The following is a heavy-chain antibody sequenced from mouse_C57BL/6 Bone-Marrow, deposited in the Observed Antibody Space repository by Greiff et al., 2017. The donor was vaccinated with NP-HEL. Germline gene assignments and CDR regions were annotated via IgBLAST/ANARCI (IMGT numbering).Heavy chain of an antibody. D-gene: IGHD1-1*01. Sequence: EVKLLESGGGLVQPGGSLKLSCAASGIDFSRYWMSWVRRAPGKGLEWIGEINPDSSTINYAPSLKDKFIISRDNAKNTLYLQMSKVRSEDTALYYCASLITTVVAKDWYFDVWGTGTTVTVSS. CDR1: GIDFSRYW. CDR2: INPDSSTI. CDR3: ASLITTVVAKDWYFDV. V-gene: IGHV4-1*01. J-gene: IGHJ1*03.